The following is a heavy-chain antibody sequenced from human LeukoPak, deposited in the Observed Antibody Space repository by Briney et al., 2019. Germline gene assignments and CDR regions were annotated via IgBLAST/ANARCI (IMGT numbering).Heavy chain of an antibody. Sequence: SETLSLTCTVSGGSISSSSYYWGWIRQPPGKGLEWIGSIYYSGSTYYNPSLKSRVTISVDTSKNQFSLKLSSVTAADTAVYYCARGSPVWFGPNWFDPWGQGTLVTVSS. CDR2: IYYSGST. D-gene: IGHD3-10*01. J-gene: IGHJ5*02. CDR1: GGSISSSSYY. V-gene: IGHV4-39*07. CDR3: ARGSPVWFGPNWFDP.